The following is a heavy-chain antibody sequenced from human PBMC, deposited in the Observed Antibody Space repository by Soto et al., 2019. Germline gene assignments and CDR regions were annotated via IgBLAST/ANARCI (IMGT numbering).Heavy chain of an antibody. Sequence: QVQLVESGGGLVKPGGSLRLSCAASGFTFSDYYMSWIRQAPGKGLEWVSYISSSSSYTNYADSVKGRFTISRDNAKNSLYLQMNSLRAEDTAVYYCARYRTEGLRGSAFDIWGQGTMVTVSS. V-gene: IGHV3-11*06. J-gene: IGHJ3*02. D-gene: IGHD2-15*01. CDR1: GFTFSDYY. CDR3: ARYRTEGLRGSAFDI. CDR2: ISSSSSYT.